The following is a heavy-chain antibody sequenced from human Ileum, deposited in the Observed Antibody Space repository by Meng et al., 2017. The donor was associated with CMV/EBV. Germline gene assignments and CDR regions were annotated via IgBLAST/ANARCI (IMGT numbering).Heavy chain of an antibody. D-gene: IGHD6-19*01. CDR2: INGDGSSA. J-gene: IGHJ4*02. Sequence: GESLKISCSTSGFTFNNYWMHWVRQAPGKGLVWVSRINGDGSSANYGDSVKGRFTTSRDNAKNTLYLQMNSLRAEDTAVYYCARETDRSSGCGDYWGQGTLVTVSS. V-gene: IGHV3-74*01. CDR1: GFTFNNYW. CDR3: ARETDRSSGCGDY.